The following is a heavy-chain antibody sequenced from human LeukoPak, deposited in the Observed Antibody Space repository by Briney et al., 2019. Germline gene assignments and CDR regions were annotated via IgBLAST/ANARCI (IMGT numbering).Heavy chain of an antibody. CDR1: GFTFSSYA. CDR2: ISDSGGST. J-gene: IGHJ3*02. D-gene: IGHD2-8*02. CDR3: VKHFRGIVLDAFDI. Sequence: GGSLRLSCAASGFTFSSYAMSWVRQAPGKGLEWVSVISDSGGSTYYTDSVKGRFTISRDNSKNTLNLQMNSLRVEDTAVYYCVKHFRGIVLDAFDIWGQGTMVTVSP. V-gene: IGHV3-23*01.